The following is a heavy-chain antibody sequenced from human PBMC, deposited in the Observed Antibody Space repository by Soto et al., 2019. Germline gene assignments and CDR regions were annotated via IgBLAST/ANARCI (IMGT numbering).Heavy chain of an antibody. D-gene: IGHD3-10*01. J-gene: IGHJ6*02. Sequence: SVKVSWKASGGTFGSYAISWVRQAPGQGLEWMGGIIPIFGTANYAQKFQGRVTITADESTSTAYMELSSLRSEDTAVYYCWVTMVRGVISDYGMDVWGQGTTVTVSS. CDR1: GGTFGSYA. V-gene: IGHV1-69*13. CDR2: IIPIFGTA. CDR3: WVTMVRGVISDYGMDV.